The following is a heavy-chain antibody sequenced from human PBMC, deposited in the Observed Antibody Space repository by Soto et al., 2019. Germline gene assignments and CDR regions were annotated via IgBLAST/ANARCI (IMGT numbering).Heavy chain of an antibody. D-gene: IGHD1-1*01. Sequence: GGSLRLSCVASGFTFSSYWMSWVRQAPGKGLEWVANIKQDGSEKYYVDSVKGRFTISRDNAKNSLYLQMNSLRAEDTAVYYCARDLEELVFDYWGQGTLVTVSS. J-gene: IGHJ4*02. CDR3: ARDLEELVFDY. V-gene: IGHV3-7*01. CDR2: IKQDGSEK. CDR1: GFTFSSYW.